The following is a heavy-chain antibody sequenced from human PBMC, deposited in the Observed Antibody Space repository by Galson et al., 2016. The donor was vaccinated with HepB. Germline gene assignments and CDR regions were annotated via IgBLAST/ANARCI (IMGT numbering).Heavy chain of an antibody. CDR1: GGSISSSPYY. CDR3: AKLADSYGSERYDWYFDF. Sequence: SETLSLTCSVYGGSISSSPYYWGWIRQPPGKGLEWFGIRSYSGSSYYNPSLKSRITMSVDTSKNEISLKLSSVTVADTAVYYCAKLADSYGSERYDWYFDFWGRGTLVTFYS. V-gene: IGHV4-39*01. J-gene: IGHJ2*01. CDR2: RSYSGSS. D-gene: IGHD3-10*01.